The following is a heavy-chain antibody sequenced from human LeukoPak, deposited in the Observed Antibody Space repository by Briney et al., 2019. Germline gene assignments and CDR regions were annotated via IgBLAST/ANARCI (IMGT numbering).Heavy chain of an antibody. V-gene: IGHV3-23*01. Sequence: GGALRLSCAASGFNFSNYAMTWVRQAPGKGLEWVSGVTGSRSNTYYADSVKGRFTISRDNSKNMLYLEMNRLRVEDTAIYYCAKDRSSSTSCSNYWGRGTLVTVSS. D-gene: IGHD2-2*01. CDR3: AKDRSSSTSCSNY. J-gene: IGHJ4*02. CDR2: VTGSRSNT. CDR1: GFNFSNYA.